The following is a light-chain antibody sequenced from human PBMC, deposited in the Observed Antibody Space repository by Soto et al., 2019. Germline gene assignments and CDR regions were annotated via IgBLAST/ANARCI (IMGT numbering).Light chain of an antibody. CDR3: QSYDSSLSGSV. V-gene: IGLV1-40*01. J-gene: IGLJ2*01. CDR2: GNS. CDR1: SSNIGAGYD. Sequence: QSVLTQPHSVSGAPGQRVTISSTGSSSNIGAGYDVHWYQQLPGTAPKLLIYGNSNRPSGVPDRFSGSKSGTSASLAITGLQAEDQADYYCQSYDSSLSGSVFGGGTKLTVL.